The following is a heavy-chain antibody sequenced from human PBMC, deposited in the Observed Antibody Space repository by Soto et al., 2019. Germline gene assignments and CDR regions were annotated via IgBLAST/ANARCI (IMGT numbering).Heavy chain of an antibody. J-gene: IGHJ6*02. CDR1: GFTFSNYD. V-gene: IGHV3-13*01. Sequence: PVGSLRLSCAASGFTFSNYDMHWVRQAPGEGLEWVSGIGAASDTYYPVSVQGRFTASRDNAKKSLYLQMNSLRAGDTAVYYCARGVLGPGDYYCGMDVWGQGTTVTVSS. D-gene: IGHD7-27*01. CDR3: ARGVLGPGDYYCGMDV. CDR2: IGAASDT.